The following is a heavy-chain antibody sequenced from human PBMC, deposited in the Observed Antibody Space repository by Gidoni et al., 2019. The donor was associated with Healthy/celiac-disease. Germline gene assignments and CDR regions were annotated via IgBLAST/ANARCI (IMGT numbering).Heavy chain of an antibody. CDR1: GFTFSSYG. J-gene: IGHJ4*02. Sequence: QVQLLESGGGVVQPGRSLRLSCAASGFTFSSYGMHWVRQAPGKGLEWVAVIWYDGSNKYYADSVKGRFTISRDNSKNTLYLQMNSLRAEDTAVYYCAREADSSGYYYGYWGQGTLVTVSS. D-gene: IGHD3-22*01. V-gene: IGHV3-33*01. CDR3: AREADSSGYYYGY. CDR2: IWYDGSNK.